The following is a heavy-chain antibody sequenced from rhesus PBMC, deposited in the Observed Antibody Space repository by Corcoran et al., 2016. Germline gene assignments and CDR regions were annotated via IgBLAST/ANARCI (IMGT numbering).Heavy chain of an antibody. Sequence: QVQLQESGPGLVKPSETLPLTCAVSGASISSNYGSWIRQPPGKGQEWFGYIDGGSRSTSYNPSLTRRVTISKDTSKNQCSLKLSSVTAADTAVYYCARDPPVGATFDYWGQGVLVTVSS. D-gene: IGHD1-44*02. J-gene: IGHJ4*01. CDR1: GASISSNY. V-gene: IGHV4-147*01. CDR3: ARDPPVGATFDY. CDR2: IDGGSRST.